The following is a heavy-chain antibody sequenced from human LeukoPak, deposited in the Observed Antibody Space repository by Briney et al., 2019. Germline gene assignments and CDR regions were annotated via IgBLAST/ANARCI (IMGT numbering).Heavy chain of an antibody. Sequence: GGSLRLSCAASGFTFSSYWMHWVRRAPGKGLVWVSRINSDGSSTSYADSVKGRFTISRDNAKNTLYLQMNSLRAEDTAVYYCARDPEKDYYYHGMDVWGQGTTVTVS. V-gene: IGHV3-74*01. J-gene: IGHJ6*02. CDR2: INSDGSST. CDR3: ARDPEKDYYYHGMDV. CDR1: GFTFSSYW.